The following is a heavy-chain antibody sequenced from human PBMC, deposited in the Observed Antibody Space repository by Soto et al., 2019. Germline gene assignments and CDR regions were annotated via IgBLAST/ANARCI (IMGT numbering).Heavy chain of an antibody. J-gene: IGHJ4*02. CDR3: ARGVAVAGRYYFDY. CDR2: IIPIFGTA. V-gene: IGHV1-69*13. CDR1: GGTFSSYA. Sequence: ASVKVSCKASGGTFSSYAISWVRQAPGQGLEWMGGIIPIFGTANYAQKFQGRVTITADEATSTAYMELSSLRSEDTAVYYWARGVAVAGRYYFDYWGQGTLVTVSS. D-gene: IGHD6-19*01.